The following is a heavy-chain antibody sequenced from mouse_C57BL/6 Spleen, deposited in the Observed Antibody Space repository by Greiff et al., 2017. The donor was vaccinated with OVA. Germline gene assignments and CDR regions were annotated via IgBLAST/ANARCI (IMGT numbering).Heavy chain of an antibody. CDR2: ISSGGSYT. D-gene: IGHD2-4*01. CDR1: GFTFSSYG. CDR3: AGLRGGYFDY. J-gene: IGHJ2*01. Sequence: EVHLVESGGDLVKPGGSLKLSCAASGFTFSSYGMSWVRQTPDKRLEWVATISSGGSYTYYPDSVKGRFTISRDNAKNTLYLQMSSLKSEDTAMYYCAGLRGGYFDYWGQGTTLTVSS. V-gene: IGHV5-6*01.